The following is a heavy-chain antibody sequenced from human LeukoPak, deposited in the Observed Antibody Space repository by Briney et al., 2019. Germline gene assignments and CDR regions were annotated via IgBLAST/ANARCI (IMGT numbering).Heavy chain of an antibody. Sequence: PGGSLRLSXAASGFTFSSYAMSWVRQAPGKGLEWVSAISGSGGSTYYADSVKGRFTISRDNSKNTLYLQMNSLRAEDTAVYYCAKDQAYYYGSGSYYKTAGTYYFDCWGQGTLVTVSS. V-gene: IGHV3-23*01. CDR3: AKDQAYYYGSGSYYKTAGTYYFDC. D-gene: IGHD3-10*01. CDR1: GFTFSSYA. J-gene: IGHJ4*02. CDR2: ISGSGGST.